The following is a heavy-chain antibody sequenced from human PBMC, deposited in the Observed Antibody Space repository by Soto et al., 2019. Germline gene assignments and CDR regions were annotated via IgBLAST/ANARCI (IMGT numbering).Heavy chain of an antibody. CDR2: IGGSGGTK. V-gene: IGHV3-48*03. CDR1: GFTFSSYE. CDR3: ERDRGGDVGQFLFPDGFDL. Sequence: EEQLVESGGGVVQPGGSLRLSCAASGFTFSSYEMNWVRQAPGMGLEWISYIGGSGGTKYSADSVKGRFTISRDNAQNSLYLQMNSLRAEDTAVYYCERDRGGDVGQFLFPDGFDLWGKGTMVTVSS. D-gene: IGHD3-10*01. J-gene: IGHJ3*01.